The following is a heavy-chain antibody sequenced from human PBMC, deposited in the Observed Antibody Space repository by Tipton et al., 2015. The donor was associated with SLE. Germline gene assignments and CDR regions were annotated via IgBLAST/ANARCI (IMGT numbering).Heavy chain of an antibody. V-gene: IGHV4-39*07. J-gene: IGHJ4*02. D-gene: IGHD3-16*01. Sequence: TLSLTCTVSGDSISDDLYYWGWIRQPPGKALEWIASIFYTGSTFYNSSLKSRVTISVDTSKNQFSLSVNSVTAADTAVYYCARSMLTTKRVFDYWGQGTLVTVSS. CDR3: ARSMLTTKRVFDY. CDR2: IFYTGST. CDR1: GDSISDDLYY.